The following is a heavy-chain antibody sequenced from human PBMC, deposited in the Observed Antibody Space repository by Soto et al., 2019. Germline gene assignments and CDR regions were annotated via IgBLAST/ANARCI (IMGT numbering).Heavy chain of an antibody. CDR3: ASSYYYDSSGYSSLYYYYGMDV. Sequence: QVQLGQSGAEVKKPGASVKVSCKASGYTFTSYAMHWVRQAPGQRLEWMGWINAGNGNTKYSQMFQGRVTITRDTSASTAYMELSSLRSEDTAVYYCASSYYYDSSGYSSLYYYYGMDVWGQGTTVNVSS. J-gene: IGHJ6*02. D-gene: IGHD3-22*01. CDR2: INAGNGNT. V-gene: IGHV1-3*01. CDR1: GYTFTSYA.